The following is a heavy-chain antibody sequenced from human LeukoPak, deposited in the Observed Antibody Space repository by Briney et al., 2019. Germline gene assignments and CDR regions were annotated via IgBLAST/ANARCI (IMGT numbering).Heavy chain of an antibody. Sequence: ASVKVCCKASGYTFTGYYMHWVRQAPGQGLEWMGRINPNSGGTNYAQKFQGRVTMTRDTSISTAYMELSRLRSDDTAVYYCAREVMDYYDSSGYYSNDYWGQGTLVTVSS. CDR1: GYTFTGYY. D-gene: IGHD3-22*01. V-gene: IGHV1-2*06. CDR2: INPNSGGT. CDR3: AREVMDYYDSSGYYSNDY. J-gene: IGHJ4*02.